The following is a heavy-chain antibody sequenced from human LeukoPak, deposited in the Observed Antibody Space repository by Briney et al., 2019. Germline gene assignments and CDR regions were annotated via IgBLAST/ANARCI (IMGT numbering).Heavy chain of an antibody. J-gene: IGHJ5*02. CDR2: FDPEEGET. V-gene: IGHV1-24*01. CDR3: ATDRLRTMVRGVLRSLEGFDP. D-gene: IGHD3-10*01. Sequence: ASVTVSCKVSGYTLIELPMHWVRQAPGKGREWMGGFDPEEGETIYAQKFQGRATMTEDTSTDTAYMELSSLRSEDTAVYYCATDRLRTMVRGVLRSLEGFDPWGQGTLVTVSS. CDR1: GYTLIELP.